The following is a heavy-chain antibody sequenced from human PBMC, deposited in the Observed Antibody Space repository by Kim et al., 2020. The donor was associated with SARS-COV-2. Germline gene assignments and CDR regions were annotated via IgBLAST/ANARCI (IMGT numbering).Heavy chain of an antibody. D-gene: IGHD5-18*01. CDR3: ATTHLARGYQVDDAFDI. J-gene: IGHJ3*02. V-gene: IGHV3-72*01. CDR2: TRNKANSYTT. Sequence: GGSLRLSCAASGFTFSDHYMDWVRQAPGKGLEWVGRTRNKANSYTTEYAASVKGRFTISRDDSKNSLYLQMNSLKTEDTAVYYCATTHLARGYQVDDAFDIWGQGTMVTVSS. CDR1: GFTFSDHY.